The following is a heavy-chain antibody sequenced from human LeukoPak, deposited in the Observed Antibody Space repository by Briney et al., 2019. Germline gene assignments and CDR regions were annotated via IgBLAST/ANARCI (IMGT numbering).Heavy chain of an antibody. V-gene: IGHV3-30*04. CDR3: ARPYGGKVDY. CDR1: GFTFSSYA. Sequence: GGSLRLSCAASGFTFSSYAMHWVRQAPGKGLEWVAVISYDGSNKYYADSVKGRFTISGDNSKNTLYLQMNSLRAEDTAVYYCARPYGGKVDYWGQGTLVTVSS. J-gene: IGHJ4*02. CDR2: ISYDGSNK. D-gene: IGHD4-23*01.